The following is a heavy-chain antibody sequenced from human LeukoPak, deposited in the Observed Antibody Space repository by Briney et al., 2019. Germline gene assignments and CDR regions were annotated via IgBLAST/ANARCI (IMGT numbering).Heavy chain of an antibody. V-gene: IGHV1-2*04. CDR3: ARNWGDAFDI. J-gene: IGHJ3*02. CDR2: INPNSGGT. D-gene: IGHD7-27*01. CDR1: GYTFTDYY. Sequence: ASVKVSCKASGYTFTDYYMHWVRQAPGQGLEWMGWINPNSGGTNYAQKFQGWVTMTRDTSVSTAYMELNRLRSDDMAVYYCARNWGDAFDIWGQGTMVTVSS.